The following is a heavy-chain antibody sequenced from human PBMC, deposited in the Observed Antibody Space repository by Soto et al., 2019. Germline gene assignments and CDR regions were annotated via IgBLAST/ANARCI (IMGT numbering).Heavy chain of an antibody. CDR2: IKPDGSVK. V-gene: IGHV3-7*05. D-gene: IGHD3-16*01. CDR3: ARVIWGEEGY. J-gene: IGHJ4*02. Sequence: EVQLVESGGGLVQPGGSLRLSCVAYGFTLSNYWMHWVRQVPGRGLEWVANIKPDGSVKHYVDSVKGRFTISRDNAKNSMFLQMDSLTAEDTAVYHGARVIWGEEGYWGLGTLVTVSS. CDR1: GFTLSNYW.